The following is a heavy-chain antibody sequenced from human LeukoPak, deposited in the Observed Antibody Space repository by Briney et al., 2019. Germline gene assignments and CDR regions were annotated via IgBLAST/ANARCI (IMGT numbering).Heavy chain of an antibody. CDR3: ARAVYSSSFHYYYMDV. J-gene: IGHJ6*03. D-gene: IGHD6-13*01. CDR2: IIPIFGTA. CDR1: GGTFSSYA. Sequence: GASVKVSCKASGGTFSSYAISWVRQAPGQGLEWMGGIIPIFGTANYAQKFQGRVTFTADESTSTAYMELSSLRSEDTAVYYCARAVYSSSFHYYYMDVWGKGTTVTVSS. V-gene: IGHV1-69*13.